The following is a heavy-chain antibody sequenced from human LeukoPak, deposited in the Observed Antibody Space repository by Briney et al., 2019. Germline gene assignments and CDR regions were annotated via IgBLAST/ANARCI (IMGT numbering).Heavy chain of an antibody. CDR2: INGEGSST. CDR3: ARQSSANYYFYLDV. J-gene: IGHJ6*03. D-gene: IGHD5-24*01. Sequence: GGSLRLSCTTSGFTFSGYWMHWVRQVPGKGLEWVATINGEGSSTSYGDAVTGRVTISRDNAKGTLYLQMTGVSADDTSVYFCARQSSANYYFYLDVWGRGTTVIVSS. V-gene: IGHV3-74*01. CDR1: GFTFSGYW.